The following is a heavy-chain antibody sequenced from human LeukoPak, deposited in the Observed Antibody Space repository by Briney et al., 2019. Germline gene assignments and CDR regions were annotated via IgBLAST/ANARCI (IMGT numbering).Heavy chain of an antibody. CDR1: GFNFRNYW. D-gene: IGHD2-2*02. J-gene: IGHJ3*02. CDR2: INQDGSEK. Sequence: HPGGSLRLSCAASGFNFRNYWMTWVRQAPGKGLEWVANINQDGSEKYYVDSVKGRFTMFRDNAENLLYLQMNSLRAEDTAVYYCARELGYCSSSSCYTSLDAFDIWGQGTTVTVSS. V-gene: IGHV3-7*01. CDR3: ARELGYCSSSSCYTSLDAFDI.